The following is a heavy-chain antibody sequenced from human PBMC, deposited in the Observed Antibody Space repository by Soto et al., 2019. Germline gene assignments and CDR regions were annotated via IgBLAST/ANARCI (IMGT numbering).Heavy chain of an antibody. CDR1: GYTFTSYG. CDR3: ARVGYYDSSGYYYLFDY. J-gene: IGHJ4*02. Sequence: GASVKVSCKASGYTFTSYGISWVRQAPGQGLEWMGWISAYNGNTNYAQKLQGRVTMTTDTSTSTAYMELRSLRSDDTAVYYCARVGYYDSSGYYYLFDYWGQGTLVTVSS. CDR2: ISAYNGNT. D-gene: IGHD3-22*01. V-gene: IGHV1-18*01.